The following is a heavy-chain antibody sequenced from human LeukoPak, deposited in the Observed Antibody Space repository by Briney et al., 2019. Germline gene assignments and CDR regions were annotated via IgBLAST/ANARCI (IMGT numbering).Heavy chain of an antibody. CDR3: ARDPENYYDSSGPDAFDI. Sequence: EAGGSLRLSCAASGFTFSSYSMNWVRQAPGKGPEWVSSISSSSSYIYYADSVKGRFTISRDNAKNSLYLQMNSLRAEDTAVYYCARDPENYYDSSGPDAFDIWGQGTMVTVSS. D-gene: IGHD3-22*01. J-gene: IGHJ3*02. CDR1: GFTFSSYS. V-gene: IGHV3-21*01. CDR2: ISSSSSYI.